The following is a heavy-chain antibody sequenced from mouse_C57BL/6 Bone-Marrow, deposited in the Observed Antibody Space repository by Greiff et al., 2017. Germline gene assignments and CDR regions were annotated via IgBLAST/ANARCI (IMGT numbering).Heavy chain of an antibody. Sequence: EVQLQQSGPELVKPGASVKISCKASGYSFTDYYMNWVKQSTGKSLEWIGVINPSYGTTSYNQKLKGKATLTVDQSSSTAYMQLNSLTSEDSAVYYCARRGETAWLAYWGQGTLVTVSA. V-gene: IGHV1-39*01. J-gene: IGHJ3*01. CDR3: ARRGETAWLAY. D-gene: IGHD4-1*01. CDR2: INPSYGTT. CDR1: GYSFTDYY.